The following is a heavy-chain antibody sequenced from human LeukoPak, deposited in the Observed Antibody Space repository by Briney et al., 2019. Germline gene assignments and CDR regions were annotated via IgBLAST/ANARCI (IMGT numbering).Heavy chain of an antibody. V-gene: IGHV4-39*01. D-gene: IGHD4/OR15-4a*01. J-gene: IGHJ4*02. CDR1: GGSISSSTPY. Sequence: PSETLSLTCTVSGGSISSSTPYWGWIRQPPGKGLEWIGTIYNGETTYYNSSLKSRVTISVDTSKNQFSLKLSSVTAADTAVYYCARPRDYGFDYWGQGTLVTVPS. CDR2: IYNGETT. CDR3: ARPRDYGFDY.